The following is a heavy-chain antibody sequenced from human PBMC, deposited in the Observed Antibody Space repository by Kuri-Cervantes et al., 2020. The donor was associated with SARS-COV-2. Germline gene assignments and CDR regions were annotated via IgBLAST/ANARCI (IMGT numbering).Heavy chain of an antibody. J-gene: IGHJ4*02. Sequence: GGSLRLSCTASGFTFGDYAMSWVRQAPGKGLEWVGFIRSKAYGGTTEYAASVKGRFTISRDDSKSIAYLQMNCLKTEDTAVYYYTRVSSSWYPYFDYWGQGTLVTVSS. V-gene: IGHV3-49*04. CDR3: TRVSSSWYPYFDY. CDR2: IRSKAYGGTT. D-gene: IGHD6-13*01. CDR1: GFTFGDYA.